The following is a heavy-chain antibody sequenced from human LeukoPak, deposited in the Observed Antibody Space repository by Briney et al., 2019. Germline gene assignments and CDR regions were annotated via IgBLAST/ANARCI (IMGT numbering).Heavy chain of an antibody. CDR3: AKDMGGSGRNWASNWFDP. J-gene: IGHJ5*02. V-gene: IGHV3-43*02. Sequence: GGSLRLSCAASGFTFGDYPMHWVRQAPGKGLEWVSLISGDVGSSFQADSVRGRFTSSRDNSKNSLYLQMNSLRSEYTALYYCAKDMGGSGRNWASNWFDPWGQGTLVTVSS. CDR1: GFTFGDYP. CDR2: ISGDVGSS. D-gene: IGHD1-26*01.